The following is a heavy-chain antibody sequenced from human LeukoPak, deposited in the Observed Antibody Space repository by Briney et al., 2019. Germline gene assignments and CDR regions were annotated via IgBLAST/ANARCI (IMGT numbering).Heavy chain of an antibody. CDR3: ARGSGSYSLSALDI. Sequence: GGSLRLSCAASGFTFSRYWMYWVRQAPGKGLVWVSRTKTDGSSTNYADSVRGRFTISRDNVKNTLYLQMNSLRAEDTAVYYCARGSGSYSLSALDIWGQGTMVTVSS. J-gene: IGHJ3*02. CDR2: TKTDGSST. CDR1: GFTFSRYW. V-gene: IGHV3-74*01. D-gene: IGHD1-26*01.